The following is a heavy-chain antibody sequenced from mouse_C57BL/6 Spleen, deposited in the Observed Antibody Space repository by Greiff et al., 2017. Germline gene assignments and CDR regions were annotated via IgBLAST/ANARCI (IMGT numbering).Heavy chain of an antibody. D-gene: IGHD1-1*01. Sequence: QVQLQLSGAELVRPGASVTLSCKASGYTFTDYEMHWVKQTPVHGLEWIGAIDPETGGPAYNQKFKGKAILTADKSTSAAYMGLRSLTSEDSAVYYCTRETTVVADYWGQGTTLTVSS. CDR2: IDPETGGP. CDR3: TRETTVVADY. V-gene: IGHV1-15*01. CDR1: GYTFTDYE. J-gene: IGHJ2*01.